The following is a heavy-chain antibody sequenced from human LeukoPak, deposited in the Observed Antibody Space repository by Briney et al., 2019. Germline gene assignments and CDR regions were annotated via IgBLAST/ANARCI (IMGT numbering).Heavy chain of an antibody. J-gene: IGHJ4*02. CDR3: ARVEFYDFWSGYSSPFDY. CDR2: INPNSGGT. Sequence: ASVKVSCKASGYTFTGYYMHWVRQAPGQGLEWMGWINPNSGGTNYAQKFQGRVTMTRDTSISTAYMELSRLRSDDMAVYYCARVEFYDFWSGYSSPFDYWGQGTLVTVSS. CDR1: GYTFTGYY. D-gene: IGHD3-3*01. V-gene: IGHV1-2*02.